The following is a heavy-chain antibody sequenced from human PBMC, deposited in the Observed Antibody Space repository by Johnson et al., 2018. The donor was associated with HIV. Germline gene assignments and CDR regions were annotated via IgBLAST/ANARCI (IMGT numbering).Heavy chain of an antibody. Sequence: VQLVESGGGLVQPGGSLRLSCAASGFTFSSYGMHWVRQAPGKGLEWISYIRTSSSTIYYADSVKGRFTISRDNAKNSLYLQMNSLRAGDTAVYYCARGRDSSGFNDAFDIWGQGTMVTVSS. CDR3: ARGRDSSGFNDAFDI. D-gene: IGHD3-22*01. CDR2: IRTSSSTI. CDR1: GFTFSSYG. J-gene: IGHJ3*02. V-gene: IGHV3-48*04.